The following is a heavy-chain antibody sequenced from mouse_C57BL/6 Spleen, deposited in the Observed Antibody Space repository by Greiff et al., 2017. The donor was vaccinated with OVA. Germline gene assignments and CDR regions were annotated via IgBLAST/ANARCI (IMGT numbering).Heavy chain of an antibody. CDR1: GYTFTDYY. J-gene: IGHJ2*01. D-gene: IGHD2-4*01. Sequence: VQLKQSGPVLVKPGASVKMSCKASGYTFTDYYMNWVKQSHGKSLEWIGVINPYNGGTSYNQKFKGKATLTVDKSSSTAYMELNSLTSEDSAVYYCYYDEDYFDYWGQGTTLTVSS. CDR2: INPYNGGT. V-gene: IGHV1-19*01. CDR3: YYDEDYFDY.